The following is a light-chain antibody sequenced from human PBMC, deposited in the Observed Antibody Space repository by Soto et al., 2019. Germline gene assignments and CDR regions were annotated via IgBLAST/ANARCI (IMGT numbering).Light chain of an antibody. J-gene: IGKJ2*01. CDR3: QQYYSPPVT. V-gene: IGKV4-1*01. Sequence: DIVMTQSPDSLAVSLGERATINCKSSQSVLSSSNNKNYLDWYQQKPGQPPQLLIYWASTRESGVPDRFSGSGSETDFTLTISSLQAEDVAVYYCQQYYSPPVTFGQGTKLEIK. CDR2: WAS. CDR1: QSVLSSSNNKNY.